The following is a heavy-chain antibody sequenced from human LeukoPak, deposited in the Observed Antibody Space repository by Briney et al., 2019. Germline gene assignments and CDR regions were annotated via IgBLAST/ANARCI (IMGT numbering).Heavy chain of an antibody. J-gene: IGHJ4*02. D-gene: IGHD6-13*01. CDR1: GFTFSSYA. CDR3: AKDGGLAAAGTWGY. V-gene: IGHV3-23*01. Sequence: GGSLRLSCAPSGFTFSSYAMSWVRQAPGRGLGWVSAISGSGGSTYYADSVKGRFTISRDNSKNTLYLQMNSLRAEDTAVYYCAKDGGLAAAGTWGYWGQGTLVTVSS. CDR2: ISGSGGST.